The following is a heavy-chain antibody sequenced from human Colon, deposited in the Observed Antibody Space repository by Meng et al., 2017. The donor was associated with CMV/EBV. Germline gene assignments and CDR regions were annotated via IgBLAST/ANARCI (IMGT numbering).Heavy chain of an antibody. Sequence: GGSLRLSCAASGFNFTDYAMHWVRQAPGKGLEWVSGISWSTGSIAYADSVKGRFTISRDNAKNSLFLLMNSLRAEDTALYYCARLTYVVAAFWTGYPPYYFDQWGQGTLVTVSS. CDR2: ISWSTGSI. D-gene: IGHD3/OR15-3a*01. CDR1: GFNFTDYA. CDR3: ARLTYVVAAFWTGYPPYYFDQ. J-gene: IGHJ4*02. V-gene: IGHV3-9*01.